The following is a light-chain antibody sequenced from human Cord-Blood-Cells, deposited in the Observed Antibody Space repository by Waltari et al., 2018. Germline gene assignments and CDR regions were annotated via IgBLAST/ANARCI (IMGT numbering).Light chain of an antibody. V-gene: IGLV2-14*01. J-gene: IGLJ3*02. CDR2: DVS. CDR3: SSYTSSSTWV. Sequence: QSALTQPASVSGSPGQSITISCTGTSSDVGGYNYVSWYQQHPGKAPKLMINDVSKRPSGVANRFSGSKSGNTASRPISGLQAEDEADYYCSSYTSSSTWVFGGGTKLTVL. CDR1: SSDVGGYNY.